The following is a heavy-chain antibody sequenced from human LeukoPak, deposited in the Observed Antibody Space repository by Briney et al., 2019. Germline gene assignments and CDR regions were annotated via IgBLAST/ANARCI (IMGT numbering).Heavy chain of an antibody. J-gene: IGHJ4*02. CDR3: VRDGVGYYDSSGYYLFDY. CDR2: IIPIFGTA. Sequence: SVKVSCKASGGTFSSYSISWVRQARGQGLEWMGRIIPIFGTANYAQKFQGRVMITTDESRSTSYVELTSLISEDTAGCYLVRDGVGYYDSSGYYLFDYWGQGTLVTVSS. V-gene: IGHV1-69*05. CDR1: GGTFSSYS. D-gene: IGHD3-22*01.